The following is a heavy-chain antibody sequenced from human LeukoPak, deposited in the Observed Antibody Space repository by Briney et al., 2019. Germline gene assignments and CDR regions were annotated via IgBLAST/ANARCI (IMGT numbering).Heavy chain of an antibody. CDR1: GGSISSGSYY. V-gene: IGHV4-61*02. Sequence: PSETLSLTCTVSGGSISSGSYYWSWIRQPAGKGLEWIGRIYTSGSTNYNPSLKSRVTISVGTSKNQFSLRLSSVTAADTAVYYCARDYRLTQIQYWGQGTLVTVSS. CDR2: IYTSGST. J-gene: IGHJ1*01. CDR3: ARDYRLTQIQY. D-gene: IGHD1-26*01.